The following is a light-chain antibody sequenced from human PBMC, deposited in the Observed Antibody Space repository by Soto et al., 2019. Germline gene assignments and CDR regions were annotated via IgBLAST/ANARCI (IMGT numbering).Light chain of an antibody. J-gene: IGKJ1*01. CDR1: KSISRW. CDR2: DAS. CDR3: HQYNSYPWT. Sequence: DIQMTQSPSTLSASVGDRVTITCRASKSISRWLAWYQQKPGKAPKLLIHDASILESGVPSRFSGSGSGTELTLTISSLQPEDFASYYCHQYNSYPWTFAQGTKVEIK. V-gene: IGKV1-5*01.